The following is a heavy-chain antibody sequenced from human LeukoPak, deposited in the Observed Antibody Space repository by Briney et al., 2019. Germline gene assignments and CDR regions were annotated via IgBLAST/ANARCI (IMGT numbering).Heavy chain of an antibody. V-gene: IGHV4-59*01. CDR3: ARAIAVAGNYYYYGMDV. CDR2: IYYSGST. D-gene: IGHD6-19*01. J-gene: IGHJ6*02. Sequence: PSETLSLTCTVSGGSISSYYWSWIRQPPGKGLEWIGYIYYSGSTNYNPSLKSRVTISVDTSKNQFSLKLSSVTAADTAVYYCARAIAVAGNYYYYGMDVWGQGTTVTVSS. CDR1: GGSISSYY.